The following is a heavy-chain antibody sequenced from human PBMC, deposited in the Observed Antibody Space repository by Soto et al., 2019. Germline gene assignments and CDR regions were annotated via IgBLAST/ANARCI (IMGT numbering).Heavy chain of an antibody. Sequence: GGSLRLSCAASGFIFSNYDMHWVRQAPGKGLERVTVISIDGNNQYYADSVKGRFTISRDNSKNTLYLQMNSLRVDDTAVYYCAKWLVGRTFDSWGQGTLVTVSS. D-gene: IGHD6-19*01. CDR3: AKWLVGRTFDS. V-gene: IGHV3-30*18. CDR1: GFIFSNYD. J-gene: IGHJ4*02. CDR2: ISIDGNNQ.